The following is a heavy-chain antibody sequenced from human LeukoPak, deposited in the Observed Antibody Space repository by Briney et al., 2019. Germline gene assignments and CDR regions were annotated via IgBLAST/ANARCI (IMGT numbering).Heavy chain of an antibody. Sequence: GGSLRLSCAASGFTFSSYDMHWVRQATGKGLEWVSAIGTAGDTYYPGSVKGRFTISRENAKNSLYLQMNSLRAGDTAVYYCARGQITMVRGVTSWFDPWGQGTQVTVSS. CDR2: IGTAGDT. J-gene: IGHJ5*02. CDR3: ARGQITMVRGVTSWFDP. CDR1: GFTFSSYD. V-gene: IGHV3-13*04. D-gene: IGHD3-10*01.